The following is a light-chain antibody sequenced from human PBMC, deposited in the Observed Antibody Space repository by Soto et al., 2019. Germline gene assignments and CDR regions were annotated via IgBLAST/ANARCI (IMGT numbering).Light chain of an antibody. CDR2: AAS. CDR1: QGIRSD. Sequence: AIQMTQSPSSLSASVGDRVTITCRASQGIRSDLGWYQQRPGKAPKLLIYAASSLQSGVPSRFSGGGSGTDFTLTISSLQPEDFASYYCLQHYNFPYTFGQGTKVDIK. CDR3: LQHYNFPYT. V-gene: IGKV1-6*01. J-gene: IGKJ2*01.